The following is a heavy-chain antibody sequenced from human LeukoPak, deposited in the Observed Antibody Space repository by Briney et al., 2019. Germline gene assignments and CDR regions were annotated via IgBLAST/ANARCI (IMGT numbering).Heavy chain of an antibody. V-gene: IGHV3-21*01. Sequence: KTGGSLRFSCAASGFTFSSYSMNWVRQAPGKGLEWVSSISSSSSYIYYADSVKGRFTISRDNAKNSLYLQMNSLRAEDTAVYYCARVGVVAATDWGQGTLVTVSS. CDR3: ARVGVVAATD. CDR1: GFTFSSYS. J-gene: IGHJ4*02. CDR2: ISSSSSYI. D-gene: IGHD2-15*01.